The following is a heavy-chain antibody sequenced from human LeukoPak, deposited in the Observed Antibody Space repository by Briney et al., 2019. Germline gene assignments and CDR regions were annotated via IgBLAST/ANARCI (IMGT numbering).Heavy chain of an antibody. J-gene: IGHJ6*03. CDR1: GYTFTGYY. CDR3: ARDGDTAQSKAYYYYYYMDV. CDR2: INPNSGDT. D-gene: IGHD5-18*01. V-gene: IGHV1-2*02. Sequence: ASVKVSCKASGYTFTGYYMHWVRQAPGQGLEWMGWINPNSGDTNYAQKFQGRVTMTRDTSISTAYMELSRLRSDDTAVYYCARDGDTAQSKAYYYYYYMDVWGKGTTVTVSS.